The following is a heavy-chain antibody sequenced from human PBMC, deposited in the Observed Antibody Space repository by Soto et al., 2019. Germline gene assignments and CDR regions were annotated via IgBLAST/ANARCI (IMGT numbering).Heavy chain of an antibody. CDR3: ARALRGSPTSLRFYYYYYRDV. J-gene: IGHJ6*03. V-gene: IGHV1-18*01. Sequence: QVQLVQSGAEVKKPGASVKVSCKASGYTFTSYGISWVRQAPGQGLEWMGWISAYNGNTNYAQKLQGRVTMTTDTSKDNANRGLRSRRSDDTAVYYCARALRGSPTSLRFYYYYYRDVGGKGTTVPVS. D-gene: IGHD2-2*01. CDR1: GYTFTSYG. CDR2: ISAYNGNT.